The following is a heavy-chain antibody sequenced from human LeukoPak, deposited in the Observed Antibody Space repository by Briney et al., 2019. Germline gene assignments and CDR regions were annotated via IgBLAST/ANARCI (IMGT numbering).Heavy chain of an antibody. CDR2: IYYSGST. V-gene: IGHV4-31*03. CDR3: ARDYGDYGIDY. Sequence: SETLSLTCTVSGGSISSGGYYWSWIRQHPGEGLEWIGYIYYSGSTYYNPSLKSRVTISVDTSKNQFSLKLSSVTAADTAVYYCARDYGDYGIDYWGQGTLVTVSS. CDR1: GGSISSGGYY. D-gene: IGHD4-17*01. J-gene: IGHJ4*02.